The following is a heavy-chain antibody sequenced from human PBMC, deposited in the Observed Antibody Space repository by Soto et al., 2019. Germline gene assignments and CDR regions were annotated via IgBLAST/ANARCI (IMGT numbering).Heavy chain of an antibody. Sequence: ASVKVSCKASGYTFTGYYMHWVRQAPGQGLEWMGWINPNSGGTNYAQKFQGRVTMTRDTSISTAYMELSRLRSDDTAVYYCARDLGYCSGGICYSAGRGTYYYYGMDVWGQGTTVTVSS. CDR2: INPNSGGT. V-gene: IGHV1-2*02. CDR1: GYTFTGYY. CDR3: ARDLGYCSGGICYSAGRGTYYYYGMDV. D-gene: IGHD2-15*01. J-gene: IGHJ6*02.